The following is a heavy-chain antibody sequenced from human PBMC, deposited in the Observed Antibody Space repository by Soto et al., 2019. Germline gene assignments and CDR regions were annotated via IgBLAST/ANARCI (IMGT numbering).Heavy chain of an antibody. V-gene: IGHV3-49*03. CDR2: IRSKAYGGTT. Sequence: GSRCLACTAYGFTLGDYALSWFRQAPGKGLEWVGFIRSKAYGGTTEYAASVKGRFTISRDDSKSIAYLQMNSLKTEDTAVYYCTRELYSSSGYYYYYYGMDVWGQGTTVTVSS. J-gene: IGHJ6*02. CDR3: TRELYSSSGYYYYYYGMDV. CDR1: GFTLGDYA. D-gene: IGHD6-6*01.